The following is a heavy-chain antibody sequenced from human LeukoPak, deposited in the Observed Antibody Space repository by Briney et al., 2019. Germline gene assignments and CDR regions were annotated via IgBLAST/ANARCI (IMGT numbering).Heavy chain of an antibody. D-gene: IGHD1-26*01. J-gene: IGHJ3*01. CDR3: VRAIVGASVAFDF. Sequence: PGGSLRLSCVASGFTFSSYGMHWVRQAPGKGLEWVAVVSYDGSNEYYADSVKGRFTISRDTSYNTLYLQMNSLRAEDTAVYYCVRAIVGASVAFDFWGQGTLVTVSS. CDR2: VSYDGSNE. CDR1: GFTFSSYG. V-gene: IGHV3-30*03.